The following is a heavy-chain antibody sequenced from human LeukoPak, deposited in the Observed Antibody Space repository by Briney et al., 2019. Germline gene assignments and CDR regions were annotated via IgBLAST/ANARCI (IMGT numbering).Heavy chain of an antibody. J-gene: IGHJ4*02. CDR2: IYAGDSEI. CDR1: GYTFNAYW. V-gene: IGHV5-51*01. Sequence: GESLKISCKGSGYTFNAYWIGWVRQMPGKGLEWTGVIYAGDSEIRYSPSFQGQVTISVDKSISTAYLQWSSLRASDTAMYYCARHSRGSNDYWGQGTLVTVSS. CDR3: ARHSRGSNDY. D-gene: IGHD5-12*01.